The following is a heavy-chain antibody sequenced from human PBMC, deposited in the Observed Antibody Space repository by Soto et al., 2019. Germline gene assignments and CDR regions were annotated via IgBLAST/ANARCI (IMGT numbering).Heavy chain of an antibody. D-gene: IGHD3-10*01. V-gene: IGHV3-74*01. J-gene: IGHJ6*02. CDR2: INSDGSST. Sequence: GGSLRLSCAASGFTFSSYWMHWVRQAPGKGLVWVSRINSDGSSTSYADSVKGRFTISRDNAKNTLYLQMNSLRAEDTAVYYCARAPLAIRRFGEAPNGMDVWGQGTTVTVSS. CDR3: ARAPLAIRRFGEAPNGMDV. CDR1: GFTFSSYW.